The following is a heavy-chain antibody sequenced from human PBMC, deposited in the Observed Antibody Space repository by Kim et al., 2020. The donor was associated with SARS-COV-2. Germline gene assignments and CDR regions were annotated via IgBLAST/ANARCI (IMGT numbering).Heavy chain of an antibody. CDR3: ARDQHGADY. CDR1: GFTFSGYG. D-gene: IGHD3-10*01. CDR2: ISYDGTNK. V-gene: IGHV3-33*05. Sequence: GGSLRLSCAASGFTFSGYGMHWVRQAPGKGLGWLAFISYDGTNKYYVDSVKGRFTISRDSSKNMLYLEMNSLRAEDTAVYYCARDQHGADYWGQGTLVTV. J-gene: IGHJ4*02.